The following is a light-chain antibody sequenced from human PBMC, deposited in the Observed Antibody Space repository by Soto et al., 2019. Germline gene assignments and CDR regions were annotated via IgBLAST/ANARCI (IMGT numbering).Light chain of an antibody. CDR1: SSDLGGYNF. CDR3: SSYAGSNNVV. J-gene: IGLJ2*01. Sequence: QSVLTQPPSASGSPGQSVTISCTGTSSDLGGYNFVSWYQQHPGKAPKLMIYEVNKRPSGVPDRFSGSKSGNPASLNVSVLQAEDEADYYCSSYAGSNNVVFGGGTKLTLL. CDR2: EVN. V-gene: IGLV2-8*01.